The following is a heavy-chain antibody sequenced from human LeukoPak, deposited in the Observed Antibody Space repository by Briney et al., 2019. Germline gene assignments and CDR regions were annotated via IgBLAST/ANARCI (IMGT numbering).Heavy chain of an antibody. J-gene: IGHJ4*02. D-gene: IGHD3-10*01. CDR2: ISSSANFL. CDR1: GFTFSAYA. Sequence: GGSLRLSCSASGFTFSAYAMYWVRQAPGKGLEWVSSISSSANFLFYADSVKGRFTISRDNAKNSLYLQMNSLRDEDTAVYFCAREPDITLLRGVSLKFDSWGQGALVTVSS. CDR3: AREPDITLLRGVSLKFDS. V-gene: IGHV3-21*01.